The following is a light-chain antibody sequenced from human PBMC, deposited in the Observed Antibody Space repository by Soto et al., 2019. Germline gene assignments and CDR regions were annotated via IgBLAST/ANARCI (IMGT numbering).Light chain of an antibody. J-gene: IGKJ4*01. V-gene: IGKV3-20*01. CDR2: ASS. CDR1: QDVDNNF. Sequence: EIVLTQSPGTLPLSPGEGATLSCRASQDVDNNFLAWYQQRPGQAPRLLIYASSRRATGIPDRFSGSGSGTDFTLTISRVGPEDIAVYFCHQYYSSITFGGGTKVEVK. CDR3: HQYYSSIT.